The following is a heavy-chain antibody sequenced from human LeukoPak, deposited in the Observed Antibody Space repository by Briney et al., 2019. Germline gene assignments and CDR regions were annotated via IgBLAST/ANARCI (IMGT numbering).Heavy chain of an antibody. Sequence: GGSLRLSCAASGFTFSSYSMNWVRQAPGKGLEWVSYISSSSSTIYYADSVKGRFTISRDNAKNPLYLQMNSLRAEDTAVYYCAREAYGDYTYYFDYWGQGTLVTVSS. CDR2: ISSSSSTI. CDR1: GFTFSSYS. D-gene: IGHD4-17*01. V-gene: IGHV3-48*04. J-gene: IGHJ4*02. CDR3: AREAYGDYTYYFDY.